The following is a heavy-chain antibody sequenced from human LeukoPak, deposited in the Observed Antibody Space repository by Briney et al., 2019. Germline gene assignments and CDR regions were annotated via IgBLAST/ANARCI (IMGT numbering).Heavy chain of an antibody. CDR2: ISPYNGAT. Sequence: VASVKVSCKASGYTFTTSGITWVRQANGQGLEWMGWISPYNGATKYAQKVQGRVTMTADTSTSTAYMELRNLRSDDTAVYYCARPGETDFDYWGQGTLVTVSS. CDR3: ARPGETDFDY. J-gene: IGHJ4*02. V-gene: IGHV1-18*01. CDR1: GYTFTTSG. D-gene: IGHD5-24*01.